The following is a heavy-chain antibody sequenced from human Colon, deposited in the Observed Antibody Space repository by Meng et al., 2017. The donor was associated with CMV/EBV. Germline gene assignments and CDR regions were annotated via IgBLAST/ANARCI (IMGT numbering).Heavy chain of an antibody. V-gene: IGHV3-21*01. J-gene: IGHJ4*02. Sequence: GESLKISCATSGFTFSSYTMHWVRQAPGKGLEWVSSISTSGTNIYYADSVKGRFTVSRDDARDSLYLQLNSLRAEDTALYYCARDMGFLGGTFDYWGQGTLVPSPQ. CDR1: GFTFSSYT. D-gene: IGHD1-26*01. CDR3: ARDMGFLGGTFDY. CDR2: ISTSGTNI.